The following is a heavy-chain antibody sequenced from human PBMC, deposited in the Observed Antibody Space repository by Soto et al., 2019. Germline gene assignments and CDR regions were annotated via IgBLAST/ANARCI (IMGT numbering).Heavy chain of an antibody. D-gene: IGHD4-17*01. V-gene: IGHV4-31*03. CDR1: GGSISSGGYY. Sequence: QVQLQESGPGLVKPSQTLSLTCTVSGGSISSGGYYWSWIRQHPGKGLEWIGYIYYSGSTYYNPSLKSRVTISVDTSKYQFSLKLSSVTAADTAVYYCARGPDSPTTVVTSFDYWGQGTLVTVSS. J-gene: IGHJ4*02. CDR2: IYYSGST. CDR3: ARGPDSPTTVVTSFDY.